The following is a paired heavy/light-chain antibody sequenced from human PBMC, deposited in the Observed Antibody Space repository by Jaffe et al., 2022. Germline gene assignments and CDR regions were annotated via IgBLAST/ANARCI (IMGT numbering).Heavy chain of an antibody. D-gene: IGHD2-15*01. Sequence: EVQLVESGGGLVQPGGSLRLSCAASGFTFSNYSMNWVRQAPGKGLEWVSYISSSSSIIYYADSVKGRFTISRDNAKNSLYLQMNSLRVEDTAVYYCTRSWWSGDYVGYWGQGTLVTVSS. CDR3: TRSWWSGDYVGY. CDR1: GFTFSNYS. J-gene: IGHJ4*02. V-gene: IGHV3-48*01. CDR2: ISSSSSII.
Light chain of an antibody. J-gene: IGLJ3*02. CDR3: GTWDTSLSAGV. CDR2: EDN. V-gene: IGLV1-51*02. CDR1: SSNIGKNF. Sequence: QSVLTQPPSMSAAPGQKVTISCSGSSSNIGKNFVSWYQQLPGTAPKLLIHEDNKRPSGIPDRFSGSKSGTSATLGITGLQTGDEADYYCGTWDTSLSAGVFGGGTELTVL.